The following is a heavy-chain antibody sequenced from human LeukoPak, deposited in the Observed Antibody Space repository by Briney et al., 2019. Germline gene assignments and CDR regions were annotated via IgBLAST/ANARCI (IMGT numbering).Heavy chain of an antibody. J-gene: IGHJ5*02. CDR2: INQSGTT. CDR1: GGSFSDYD. Sequence: SETLSLTCAVYGGSFSDYDWSWIRQAPGKGLQWIGEINQSGTTNYNPSLKSRVTISVDTSKNQFSLKLSSVTAADTAVYYCARGFAALRYFDWRKRNWFDPWGQGTLVTVSS. V-gene: IGHV4-34*01. CDR3: ARGFAALRYFDWRKRNWFDP. D-gene: IGHD3-9*01.